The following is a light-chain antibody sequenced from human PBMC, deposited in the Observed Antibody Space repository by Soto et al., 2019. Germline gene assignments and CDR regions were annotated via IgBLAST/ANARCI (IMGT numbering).Light chain of an antibody. V-gene: IGKV1-39*01. CDR2: DAS. CDR1: QSMSNY. Sequence: DMQMTQSPSSLSASVGDRVTITCRASQSMSNYSSWYQQKPGKAPTLLIYDASNLESGVPSRFRGSGSGTDFTLTISSLQPEDFATYYCQQIYITPYTFGQGTKLEIK. CDR3: QQIYITPYT. J-gene: IGKJ2*01.